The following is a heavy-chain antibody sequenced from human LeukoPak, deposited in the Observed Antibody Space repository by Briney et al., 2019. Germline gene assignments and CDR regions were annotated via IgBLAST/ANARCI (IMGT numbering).Heavy chain of an antibody. J-gene: IGHJ6*03. CDR1: GFTFSNYG. Sequence: GGSLRLSCAASGFTFSNYGMNWVRQAPGKGLEGVSSISSSSTYIYYADSVKGRSTISRDNAKNSLYLQMNSLRAEDTAVYYCAKSSGWNYYYYYMDVWGKGTTVIASS. CDR3: AKSSGWNYYYYYMDV. V-gene: IGHV3-21*01. CDR2: ISSSSTYI. D-gene: IGHD6-19*01.